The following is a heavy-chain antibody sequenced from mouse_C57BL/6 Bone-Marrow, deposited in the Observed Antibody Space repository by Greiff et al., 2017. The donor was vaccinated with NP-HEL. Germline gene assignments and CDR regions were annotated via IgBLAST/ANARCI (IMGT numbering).Heavy chain of an antibody. D-gene: IGHD1-1*01. V-gene: IGHV1-52*01. CDR3: AFITTVVEGFDY. J-gene: IGHJ2*01. CDR1: GYTFTSYW. Sequence: QVQLQQSGAELVRPGSSVKLSCKASGYTFTSYWMHWVKQRPIQGLEWIGNIDPSDSETHYNQKFKDKATLTVDKSSSTAYMQLSSLTSEDSAVYYCAFITTVVEGFDYWGQGTTLTVSS. CDR2: IDPSDSET.